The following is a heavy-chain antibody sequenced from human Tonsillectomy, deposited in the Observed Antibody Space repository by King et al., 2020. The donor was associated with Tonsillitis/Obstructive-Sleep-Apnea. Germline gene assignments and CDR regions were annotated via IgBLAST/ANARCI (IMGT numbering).Heavy chain of an antibody. J-gene: IGHJ4*02. D-gene: IGHD2-2*01. CDR2: INHGGST. CDR3: ARDDIVVVSGAIPSYFDY. CDR1: GGSFSGYY. Sequence: VQLQQWGAGLLKPSETLSLTCAVYGGSFSGYYWSWIRQPPGRGLEWIGEINHGGSTNYNPSLKSRVTISLDTSKNQVSLKRSSVTAADTAVYYCARDDIVVVSGAIPSYFDYWGQGTLVTVTS. V-gene: IGHV4-34*01.